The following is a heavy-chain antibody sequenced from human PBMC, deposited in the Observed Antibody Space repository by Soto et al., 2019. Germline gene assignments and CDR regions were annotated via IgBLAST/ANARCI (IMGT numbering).Heavy chain of an antibody. V-gene: IGHV1-3*01. CDR1: GYTFTSYA. CDR3: ARGKLVPAGNYYYYYYGMDV. Sequence: ASVKVSCKASGYTFTSYAMHWVRQAPGQRLEWMGWINAGNGNTKYSQKFQGRVTITRDTSISTAYMELSRLRSEDTAVYYCARGKLVPAGNYYYYYYGMDVWGQGTTVTVSS. D-gene: IGHD2-2*01. CDR2: INAGNGNT. J-gene: IGHJ6*02.